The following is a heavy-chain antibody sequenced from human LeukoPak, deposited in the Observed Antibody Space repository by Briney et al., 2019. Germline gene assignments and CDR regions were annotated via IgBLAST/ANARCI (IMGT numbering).Heavy chain of an antibody. J-gene: IGHJ4*02. CDR2: IIPILGIA. D-gene: IGHD2-2*01. CDR1: GYTFTSFG. Sequence: GASVKVSCKASGYTFTSFGISWVRQAPGQGLEWMGRIIPILGIANYAQKFQGRVTITADKSTSTAYMELSSLRSEDTAVYYCARDPLGKESAANPKHLEFGYWGQGTLVTVSS. V-gene: IGHV1-69*04. CDR3: ARDPLGKESAANPKHLEFGY.